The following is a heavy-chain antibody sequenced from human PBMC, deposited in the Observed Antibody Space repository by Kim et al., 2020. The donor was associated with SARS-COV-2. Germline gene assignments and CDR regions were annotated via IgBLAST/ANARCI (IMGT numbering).Heavy chain of an antibody. CDR3: ATVRGPDSSRWYSDY. J-gene: IGHJ4*02. D-gene: IGHD6-13*01. V-gene: IGHV3-33*03. CDR2: ISYDGNIK. CDR1: GFIFRNYG. Sequence: GGSLRLSCAASGFIFRNYGMHWVRQAPGKGLEWVALISYDGNIKYYGDSVKGRFIVSRDNSKNTLYLQMNSLRVEDTAVYYCATVRGPDSSRWYSDYWGQGTLVTVSS.